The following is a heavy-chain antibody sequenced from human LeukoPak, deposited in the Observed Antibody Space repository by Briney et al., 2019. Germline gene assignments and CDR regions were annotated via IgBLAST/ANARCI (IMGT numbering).Heavy chain of an antibody. V-gene: IGHV4-34*01. CDR2: INHSGST. D-gene: IGHD3-9*01. Sequence: SETLSLTCAVYGGSFSGYYWSWIRQPPGKGLEWIGEINHSGSTNCNPSLKSRVTVSVDTSKNQFSLKLSSVTAADTAVYYCARGGYYDILTGYYTRYNWFDPWGQGTLVTVSS. CDR3: ARGGYYDILTGYYTRYNWFDP. CDR1: GGSFSGYY. J-gene: IGHJ5*02.